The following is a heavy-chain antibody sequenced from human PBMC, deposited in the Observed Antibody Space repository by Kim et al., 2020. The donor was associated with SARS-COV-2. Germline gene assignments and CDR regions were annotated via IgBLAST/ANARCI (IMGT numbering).Heavy chain of an antibody. V-gene: IGHV1-3*01. Sequence: YSRRYKGRVTNTRDTSASTANMELSSLRSEDTAVYYCARAVSTGNYDMDVWGQGTTVTVSS. CDR3: ARAVSTGNYDMDV. J-gene: IGHJ6*02. D-gene: IGHD4-17*01.